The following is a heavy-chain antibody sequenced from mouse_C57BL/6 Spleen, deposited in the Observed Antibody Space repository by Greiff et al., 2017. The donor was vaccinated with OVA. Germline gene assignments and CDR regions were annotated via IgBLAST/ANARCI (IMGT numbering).Heavy chain of an antibody. J-gene: IGHJ2*01. CDR2: IYPGDGDT. Sequence: QVQLKESGPELVKPGASVKISCKASGYAFSSSWMNWVKQRPGKGLEWIGRIYPGDGDTNYNGKFKGKATLTADKSSSTAYMQLSSLTSEDSAVYFCARWPYGNYGGYWGQGTTLTVSS. D-gene: IGHD2-1*01. V-gene: IGHV1-82*01. CDR1: GYAFSSSW. CDR3: ARWPYGNYGGY.